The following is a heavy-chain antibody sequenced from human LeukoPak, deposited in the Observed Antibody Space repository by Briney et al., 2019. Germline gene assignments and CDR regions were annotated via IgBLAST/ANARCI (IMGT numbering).Heavy chain of an antibody. CDR1: GGSVSSINYY. J-gene: IGHJ5*02. CDR3: ARDVDRNHWFDP. CDR2: IFYSGST. V-gene: IGHV4-61*01. Sequence: SETLSLTCTVSGGSVSSINYYWSWIRQPPGKGLGWLGYIFYSGSTNYNPSLKSRVTISVDTSKNQFSLKLTSVTAADTAVYYCARDVDRNHWFDPWGQGTLVAVSS. D-gene: IGHD1-14*01.